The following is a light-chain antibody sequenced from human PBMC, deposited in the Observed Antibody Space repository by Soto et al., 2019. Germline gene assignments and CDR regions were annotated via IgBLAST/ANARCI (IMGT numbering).Light chain of an antibody. J-gene: IGKJ5*01. CDR1: QGISNA. CDR2: DAS. V-gene: IGKV1-13*02. CDR3: QQFNGFPT. Sequence: ALQLTQSPSSLSASVGDTVTITCRASQGISNALAWYQQIPGKPPKLLIYDASTLESGVPSRFSGSGSGTDFTLTISSLQPGDFATYYCQQFNGFPTFGQGTRLE.